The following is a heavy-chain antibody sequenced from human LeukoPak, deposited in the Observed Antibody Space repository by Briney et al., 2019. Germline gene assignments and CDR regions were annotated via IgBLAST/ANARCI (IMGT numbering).Heavy chain of an antibody. Sequence: GGSLRLSCAASGFTFNTYGMTWVRQAPGKGLEWVSAVTSSGGSTYYGDSVKGRFTISRDNSKNTLYLQMNSLRVEDTALYYCAKGHFASSSFFDYWGPGTLVTVSS. CDR3: AKGHFASSSFFDY. CDR2: VTSSGGST. J-gene: IGHJ4*02. D-gene: IGHD6-6*01. CDR1: GFTFNTYG. V-gene: IGHV3-23*02.